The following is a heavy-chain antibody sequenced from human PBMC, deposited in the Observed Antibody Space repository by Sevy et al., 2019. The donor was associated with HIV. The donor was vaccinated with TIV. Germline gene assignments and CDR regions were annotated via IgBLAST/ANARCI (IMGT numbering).Heavy chain of an antibody. CDR2: ISGSGGST. CDR1: GFTFSSYA. J-gene: IGHJ5*02. Sequence: GSLRLSCAASGFTFSSYAMSWVRQAPGKGLEWVSAISGSGGSTYYADSGKGRFTISRDNSKNTLYLQMNSLRAEDTAVYYCACGIAAAGTVWFDPWGQGTLVTVSS. CDR3: ACGIAAAGTVWFDP. D-gene: IGHD6-13*01. V-gene: IGHV3-23*01.